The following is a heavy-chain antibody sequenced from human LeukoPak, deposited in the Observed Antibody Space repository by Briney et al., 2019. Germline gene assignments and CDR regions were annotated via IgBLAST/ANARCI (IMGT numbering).Heavy chain of an antibody. CDR2: INTNTGNP. Sequence: ASVKVSCKASGYTFTSYAMNWVRQAPGQGLEWMGWINTNTGNPTYAQGFTGRFVFSLDTSVSTAYLQISSLKAEDTAVYYCARDGDYGGNSWFDPWGQGTLVTVSS. CDR3: ARDGDYGGNSWFDP. CDR1: GYTFTSYA. J-gene: IGHJ5*02. V-gene: IGHV7-4-1*02. D-gene: IGHD4-23*01.